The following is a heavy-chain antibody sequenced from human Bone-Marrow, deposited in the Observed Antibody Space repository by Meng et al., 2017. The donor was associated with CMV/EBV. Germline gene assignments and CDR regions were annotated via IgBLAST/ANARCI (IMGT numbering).Heavy chain of an antibody. V-gene: IGHV3-23*01. D-gene: IGHD4-11*01. J-gene: IGHJ6*02. CDR2: ISGSGGST. CDR3: AKSLRLRNGPKYSNYVGGADYSGMDV. CDR1: GFTFSSYA. Sequence: GESLKISCAASGFTFSSYAMSWVRQAPGKGLEWVSAISGSGGSTYYADSVKGRFTISRDNSKNTLYLQMNSLRAEDTAVYYCAKSLRLRNGPKYSNYVGGADYSGMDVWGQGTTVTVSS.